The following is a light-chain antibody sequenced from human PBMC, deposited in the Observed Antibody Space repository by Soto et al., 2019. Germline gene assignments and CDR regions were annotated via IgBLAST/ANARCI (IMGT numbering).Light chain of an antibody. CDR3: QTWATGPDWV. J-gene: IGLJ3*02. CDR2: LDSDGSH. V-gene: IGLV4-69*01. CDR1: SGHSTYA. Sequence: QSVLTQSPSASASLGASVKLTCTLSSGHSTYAIAWHQQQPEKGPRYLMKLDSDGSHSKGDGIPDRFSGSRSGAERYLTISSLHSEDEADYYCQTWATGPDWVFGGGTKLTIL.